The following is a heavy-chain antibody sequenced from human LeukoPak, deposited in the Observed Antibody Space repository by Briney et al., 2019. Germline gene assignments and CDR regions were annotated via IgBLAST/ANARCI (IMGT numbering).Heavy chain of an antibody. CDR2: ISGDGGST. D-gene: IGHD4-17*01. J-gene: IGHJ4*02. CDR1: GFTFDDYA. CDR3: TIPHSEYYGRFRFDY. Sequence: GGSLRLSCAASGFTFDDYAMHWVRQAPGKGLEWVSLISGDGGSTYYADSVKGRFTISRDNSKNSLYLQMNSLRTEDTSLYYCTIPHSEYYGRFRFDYWGQGTLVTVSS. V-gene: IGHV3-43*02.